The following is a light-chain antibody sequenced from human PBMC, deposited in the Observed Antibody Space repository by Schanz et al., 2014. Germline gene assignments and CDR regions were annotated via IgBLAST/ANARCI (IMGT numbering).Light chain of an antibody. J-gene: IGLJ2*01. CDR3: CSYAGSTTLVL. CDR2: GVY. Sequence: QSALTQPASMSGSPGQSITMSCTGTVSSVSCYQQHPDRAPTLIILGVYTRPSGVSDRFSGSKSGTTASLTISGLQVEDEDHYYCCSYAGSTTLVLFGGGTKLTVL. V-gene: IGLV2-23*02. CDR1: VSS.